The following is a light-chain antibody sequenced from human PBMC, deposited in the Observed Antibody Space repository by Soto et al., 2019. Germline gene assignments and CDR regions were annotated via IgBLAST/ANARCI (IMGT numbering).Light chain of an antibody. V-gene: IGKV3-20*01. CDR3: QQYGSSPRT. J-gene: IGKJ1*01. Sequence: EIVLTQSPGTLSLSPGERATLSCRASQSVSRSYLAWYQQKPGQAPRLLIYGASSRATGIPDRFSGSGSGTYVPLNVSRLEPEDFSVYYCQQYGSSPRTFGQGNKVEIK. CDR1: QSVSRSY. CDR2: GAS.